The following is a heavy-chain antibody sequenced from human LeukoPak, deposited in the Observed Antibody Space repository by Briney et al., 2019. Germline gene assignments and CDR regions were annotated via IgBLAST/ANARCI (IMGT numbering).Heavy chain of an antibody. J-gene: IGHJ6*03. V-gene: IGHV7-4-1*02. Sequence: ASVKVSCKASGYTFTSYAMNWVRQAPGQGLEWMGWINTNTGNPTYAQGFTGRFVFSLDTSVSTAYLQISSLKAEDTALYYCARDKVLGPYYYYYMDVWGKGTTVTVSS. CDR2: INTNTGNP. CDR3: ARDKVLGPYYYYYMDV. CDR1: GYTFTSYA.